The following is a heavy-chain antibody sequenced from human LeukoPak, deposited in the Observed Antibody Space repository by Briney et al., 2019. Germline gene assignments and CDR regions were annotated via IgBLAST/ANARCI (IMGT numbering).Heavy chain of an antibody. D-gene: IGHD3-22*01. CDR3: AREGGDYYDSSGFDY. CDR1: GGSTSSGGYY. J-gene: IGHJ4*02. Sequence: SQTLSLTCTVSGGSTSSGGYYWSWIRQHPGKGLEWIGYIYYSGSTYYNPSLKSRVTISVDTSKNQFSLKLSSVTAADTAVYYCAREGGDYYDSSGFDYWGQGTLVTVSS. V-gene: IGHV4-31*03. CDR2: IYYSGST.